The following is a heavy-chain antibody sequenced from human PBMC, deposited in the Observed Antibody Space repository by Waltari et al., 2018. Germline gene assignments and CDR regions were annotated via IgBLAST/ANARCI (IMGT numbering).Heavy chain of an antibody. V-gene: IGHV3-23*01. CDR1: GFTFSSYA. CDR2: ISSGGGST. J-gene: IGHJ2*01. Sequence: EVQLLESGGGLVQPGGSLRLSCAASGFTFSSYAMSWVRQAPGKGLEWGPAISSGGGSTYYADAVKGRFTISRDSSKNTLYLQMNSLRAEDTAVYYCAKGAYSGYNLYWYFDLWGRSTVVTVSS. D-gene: IGHD5-12*01. CDR3: AKGAYSGYNLYWYFDL.